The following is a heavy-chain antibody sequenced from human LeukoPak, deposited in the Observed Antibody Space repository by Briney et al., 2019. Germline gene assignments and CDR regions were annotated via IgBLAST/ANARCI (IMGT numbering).Heavy chain of an antibody. CDR1: GFTVSSNY. Sequence: GGSLRLSCAASGFTVSSNYMSWVRQAPGKGLEWVSVIYSGGSTYYADSVKGRFTISRDNSKNTLYLQMNSLRAEDTAVYYCARDFSDVRGNIFDSWGQGTLVTVSS. V-gene: IGHV3-66*01. CDR2: IYSGGST. J-gene: IGHJ4*02. D-gene: IGHD3-10*02. CDR3: ARDFSDVRGNIFDS.